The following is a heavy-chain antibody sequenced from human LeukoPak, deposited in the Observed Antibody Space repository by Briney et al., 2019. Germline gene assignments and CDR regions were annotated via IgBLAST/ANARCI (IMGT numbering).Heavy chain of an antibody. CDR3: ARRGYYGSGSYYIGDPYGMDV. CDR1: GGTFSGYY. D-gene: IGHD3-10*01. V-gene: IGHV4-34*01. CDR2: INHSGST. J-gene: IGHJ6*02. Sequence: SETLSLTCAVYGGTFSGYYWSWIRQPPGKGLEWIGEINHSGSTNYNPSLKSRVTISVDTSKNQFSLKLSSVPAADTAVYYCARRGYYGSGSYYIGDPYGMDVWGQGTTVTVSS.